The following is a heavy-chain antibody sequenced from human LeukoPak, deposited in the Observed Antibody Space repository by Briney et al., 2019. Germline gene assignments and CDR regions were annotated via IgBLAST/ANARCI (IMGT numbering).Heavy chain of an antibody. J-gene: IGHJ4*02. CDR3: AKSAGVATICFDS. CDR1: GFTFTAYG. Sequence: GGSLRLSCATSGFTFTAYGLHWVRQAPGLGLEWVAVVWVDGKNKFYADSVKGRFTISRDNSKSTLYLQMDNLRAEDTAVYFCAKSAGVATICFDSWGQGALVTVSS. V-gene: IGHV3-33*06. D-gene: IGHD5-12*01. CDR2: VWVDGKNK.